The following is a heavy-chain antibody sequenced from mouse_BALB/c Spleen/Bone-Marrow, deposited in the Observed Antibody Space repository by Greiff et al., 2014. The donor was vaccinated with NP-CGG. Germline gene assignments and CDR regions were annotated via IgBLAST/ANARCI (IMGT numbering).Heavy chain of an antibody. CDR1: GFNIKDTY. CDR2: IDPANGNT. V-gene: IGHV14-3*02. D-gene: IGHD2-14*01. J-gene: IGHJ4*01. Sequence: VQLKESGAELVKPGASVKLSCTASGFNIKDTYMHWVKQRPEQGLEWIGRIDPANGNTKYDPKFQGKATITADTSSNTAYLQLSSLTSEDTAVYYCARSQVRRPLDYGGQGTSVTVSS. CDR3: ARSQVRRPLDY.